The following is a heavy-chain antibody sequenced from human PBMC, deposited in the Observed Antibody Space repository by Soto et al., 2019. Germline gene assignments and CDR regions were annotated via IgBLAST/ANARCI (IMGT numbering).Heavy chain of an antibody. CDR3: AALLSRDNWFDP. J-gene: IGHJ5*02. CDR1: GFTFSSYA. V-gene: IGHV3-23*01. Sequence: GGSLRLSCAASGFTFSSYAMSWVRQAPGKGLEWVSAISGSGGSTYYADSVKGRFTISRDNSKNTLYLQMNSLRAEDTAVYYCAALLSRDNWFDPWGQGTLVTVSS. D-gene: IGHD2-2*01. CDR2: ISGSGGST.